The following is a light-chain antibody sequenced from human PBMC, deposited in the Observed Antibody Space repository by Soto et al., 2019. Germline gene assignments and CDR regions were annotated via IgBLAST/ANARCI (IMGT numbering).Light chain of an antibody. V-gene: IGKV1-17*01. CDR2: STS. CDR1: QSVTAS. CDR3: LQHYTYPRT. J-gene: IGKJ1*01. Sequence: DVQMTNSLYTLSACVGDRVTITWRASQSVTASLAWYRQKPGRAPERLIYSTSSLQSGVPSRFSGSGSGTEFSLTITSLQPEDFATYYCLQHYTYPRTFGQGTKLDIK.